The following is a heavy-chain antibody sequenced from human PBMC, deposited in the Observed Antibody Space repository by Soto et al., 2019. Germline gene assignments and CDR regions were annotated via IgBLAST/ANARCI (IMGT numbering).Heavy chain of an antibody. CDR1: GGSFSGYY. CDR2: INHSGST. J-gene: IGHJ5*02. Sequence: QVQLQQWGAGLLKPSETLSLTCAVYGGSFSGYYWSWIRQPPGKGLEWIGEINHSGSTNYNPSLKSRVTISVDTSKNQFSMKLSSVAAAVAAVYYCARAVDLGYCSGGSCYLFRRGFAPWGQGPLVTVSS. D-gene: IGHD2-15*01. V-gene: IGHV4-34*01. CDR3: ARAVDLGYCSGGSCYLFRRGFAP.